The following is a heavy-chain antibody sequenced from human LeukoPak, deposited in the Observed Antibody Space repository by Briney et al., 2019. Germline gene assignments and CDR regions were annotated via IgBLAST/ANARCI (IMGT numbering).Heavy chain of an antibody. D-gene: IGHD3-9*01. CDR2: INPSSGST. V-gene: IGHV1-46*01. Sequence: ASVKVSCKASGYTFTSYYMHWVRQAPGQGLEWMGIINPSSGSTANTQEFQGRVTMTRDTSKSTVYMELSSLRSEDTAVYYCARESGNYDILTGYYTYYYGMDVWGQGTTVTVSS. CDR1: GYTFTSYY. CDR3: ARESGNYDILTGYYTYYYGMDV. J-gene: IGHJ6*02.